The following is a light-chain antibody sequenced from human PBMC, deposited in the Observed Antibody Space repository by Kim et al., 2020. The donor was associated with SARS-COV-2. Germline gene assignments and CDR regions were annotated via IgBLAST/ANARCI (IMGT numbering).Light chain of an antibody. CDR2: DAS. CDR1: QSVSSY. V-gene: IGKV3-11*01. Sequence: EIVLTQSPATLSLSPGERATLSCRASQSVSSYLAWYQQKPGQAPRLLIYDASNRATGIPARFSGSGSGTDFTLTISSLEPEDFAVYYCQQRSNGPSTFGGGAKVDSK. CDR3: QQRSNGPST. J-gene: IGKJ4*01.